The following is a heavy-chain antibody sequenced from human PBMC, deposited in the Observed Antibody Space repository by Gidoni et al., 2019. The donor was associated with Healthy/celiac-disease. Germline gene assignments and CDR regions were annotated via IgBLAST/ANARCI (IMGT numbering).Heavy chain of an antibody. V-gene: IGHV4-59*01. CDR3: ARATLHLGELSHSPPPPGYFDY. J-gene: IGHJ4*02. CDR1: GGSINSYY. Sequence: QVQLQESGPGLVKPSETLSLTCTVSGGSINSYYWSWIRQPPGKGLEWIAYIDYSGSTNYNPSLKSRVTISVDTSKTQFSLKLSSVTAADTAVYYCARATLHLGELSHSPPPPGYFDYWGQGTLVTVSS. D-gene: IGHD3-16*02. CDR2: IDYSGST.